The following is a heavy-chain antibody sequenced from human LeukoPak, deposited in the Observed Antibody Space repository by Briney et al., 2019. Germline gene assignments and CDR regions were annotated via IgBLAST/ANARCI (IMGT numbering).Heavy chain of an antibody. Sequence: RGSLRLSSAASGFTFSGDAMSWGGQAPGKGRKWWSAISGSVGGAYYADTVTGRFTISRDNSKNTLYLQMNSLRAEDTAVYYCAKGGAVSSKSITMIRGTRRYYYYIDVWGKGNTVTISS. V-gene: IGHV3-23*01. CDR2: ISGSVGGA. CDR1: GFTFSGDA. J-gene: IGHJ6*03. CDR3: AKGGAVSSKSITMIRGTRRYYYYIDV. D-gene: IGHD3-10*01.